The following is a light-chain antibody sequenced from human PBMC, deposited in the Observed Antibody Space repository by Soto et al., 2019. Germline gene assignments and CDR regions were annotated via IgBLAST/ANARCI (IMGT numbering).Light chain of an antibody. CDR1: QTITTW. CDR2: DAS. CDR3: QQYNTYSGT. Sequence: DVQMTQSPSTLSPSVGDRVTITCRASQTITTWTAWYQQTRGKAPQLLIYDASSLQSGVPSRFSGSGSGTEFTLTSNSLQPDDFATYYCQQYNTYSGTFGPGTKVDIK. V-gene: IGKV1-5*01. J-gene: IGKJ1*01.